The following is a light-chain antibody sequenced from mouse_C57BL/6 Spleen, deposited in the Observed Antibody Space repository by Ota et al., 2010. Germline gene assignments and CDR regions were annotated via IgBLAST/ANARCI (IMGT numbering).Light chain of an antibody. V-gene: IGKV5-45*01. CDR3: QQSDGWPRT. Sequence: DIVLTQSPATLSVTPGDRVSLSCRASQSISNYLHWYQQRSHESPRLLIKYASQSISGIPPGSVAVDQGQISLSVSTVWRLNIWNVFCQQSDGWPRTFGGGTKLEIK. CDR1: QSISNY. CDR2: YAS. J-gene: IGKJ1*01.